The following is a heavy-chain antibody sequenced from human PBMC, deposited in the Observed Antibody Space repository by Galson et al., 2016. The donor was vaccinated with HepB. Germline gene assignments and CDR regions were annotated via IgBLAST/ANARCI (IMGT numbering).Heavy chain of an antibody. D-gene: IGHD3-22*01. CDR3: ARDHFYDSRGYYLDY. J-gene: IGHJ4*02. V-gene: IGHV3-64*01. CDR1: GFTFSTYT. CDR2: IKSNGDTT. Sequence: SLRLSCAASGFTFSTYTMHWVRQAPGRGPVYVSAIKSNGDTTYYANSVKGRFTISRDNSKNTLYLQMGSLRAEDTAIYYCARDHFYDSRGYYLDYWGQGTLATVSS.